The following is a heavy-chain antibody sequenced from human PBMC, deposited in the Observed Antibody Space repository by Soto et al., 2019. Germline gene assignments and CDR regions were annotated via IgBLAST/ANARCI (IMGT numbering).Heavy chain of an antibody. CDR1: GFTFSDYY. D-gene: IGHD1-1*01. CDR3: AGPNDFGPLRGHFDL. V-gene: IGHV3-11*01. J-gene: IGHJ3*01. CDR2: ISTSDSTI. Sequence: TGGSLRLSCAASGFTFSDYYMAWIRQAPGKGLEWVSYISTSDSTIYYADSVKGRFTISRDNSKTSLYLEMNSLRAEDTAGVYCAGPNDFGPLRGHFDLWGQGTMVT.